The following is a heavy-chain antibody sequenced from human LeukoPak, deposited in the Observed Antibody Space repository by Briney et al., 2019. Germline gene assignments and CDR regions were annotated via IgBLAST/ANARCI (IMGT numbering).Heavy chain of an antibody. D-gene: IGHD3-22*01. CDR3: ARVTYSSGYN. CDR1: GFTFSSYE. CDR2: ISSSGSTI. Sequence: PGGSLRLSCAASGFTFSSYEINWVRQAPGKGLEWVSYISSSGSTIYYADSVKGRFTISRDKAKNSLYLQMNSLRAEDTAVYYCARVTYSSGYNWGQGTLVTVSS. V-gene: IGHV3-48*03. J-gene: IGHJ4*02.